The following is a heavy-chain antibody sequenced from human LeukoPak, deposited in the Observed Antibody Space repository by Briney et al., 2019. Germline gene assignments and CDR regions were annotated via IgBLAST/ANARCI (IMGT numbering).Heavy chain of an antibody. J-gene: IGHJ4*02. CDR1: GYTFTNYY. CDR2: INPSGGST. Sequence: ASAKVSCKASGYTFTNYYMHWVRQAPGQGLEWMGIINPSGGSTRYEQKLQGRVTMTRDTSTSTVYMELSSLRSEDTAVYYCARESDLAVAGTGFDYWGQGTLVTVSS. V-gene: IGHV1-46*04. D-gene: IGHD6-19*01. CDR3: ARESDLAVAGTGFDY.